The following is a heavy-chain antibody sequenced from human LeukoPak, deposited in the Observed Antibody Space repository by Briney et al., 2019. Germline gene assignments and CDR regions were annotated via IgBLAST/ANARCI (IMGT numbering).Heavy chain of an antibody. V-gene: IGHV3-7*05. J-gene: IGHJ4*02. D-gene: IGHD6-13*01. CDR2: IKQDGSTK. CDR3: ARIGYSSSSFDH. CDR1: GFTFSVYW. Sequence: PGGSLGLSCAASGFTFSVYWMSWVRQAPGKGLEWVANIKQDGSTKYYVDSVKGRFTISRDNAKNSVYLQMNGLRAEDTAVFYCARIGYSSSSFDHWGQGTLVTVSS.